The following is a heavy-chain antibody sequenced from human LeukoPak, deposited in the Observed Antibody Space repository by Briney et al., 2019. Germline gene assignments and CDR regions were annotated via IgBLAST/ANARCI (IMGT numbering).Heavy chain of an antibody. CDR1: GGSISSGGYY. J-gene: IGHJ4*02. Sequence: SETLSLTCTVSGGSISSGGYYWSWIRQHPGKGLEWIGYIYYSGSTYYNPSLKSRVTISVDTSKNQFSLKLSSVTAADTAVYYCARVKPAYYYDSSGMNYYFDYWGQGTLVTVSS. CDR3: ARVKPAYYYDSSGMNYYFDY. CDR2: IYYSGST. D-gene: IGHD3-22*01. V-gene: IGHV4-31*03.